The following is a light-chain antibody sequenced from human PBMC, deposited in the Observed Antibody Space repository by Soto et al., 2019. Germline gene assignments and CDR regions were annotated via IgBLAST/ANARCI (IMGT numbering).Light chain of an antibody. J-gene: IGLJ2*01. CDR3: SSYTTTSTLGV. Sequence: QSALTQPASVSGSPGQSITISCTGTSNDVGGYNYVSWYQHHPGKAPKLMIYEVSNRPSGVSNRFSGSKSGNTASLTISGLQAEDEAAYYCSSYTTTSTLGVFGGGTQLTVL. CDR1: SNDVGGYNY. V-gene: IGLV2-14*01. CDR2: EVS.